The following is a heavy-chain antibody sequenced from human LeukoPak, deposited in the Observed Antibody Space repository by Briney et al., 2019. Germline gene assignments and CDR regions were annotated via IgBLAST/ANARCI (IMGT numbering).Heavy chain of an antibody. Sequence: GGSLRLSCAASGFTFGSYAMHWVRQAPGKGLEWVAVISYDGSNKYYADSVKGRFTISRDNSKNTLYLQMNSLRAEDTAVYYCARDRGAAAGQELDYWGQGTLVTVSS. V-gene: IGHV3-30*01. D-gene: IGHD6-13*01. CDR3: ARDRGAAAGQELDY. CDR1: GFTFGSYA. CDR2: ISYDGSNK. J-gene: IGHJ4*02.